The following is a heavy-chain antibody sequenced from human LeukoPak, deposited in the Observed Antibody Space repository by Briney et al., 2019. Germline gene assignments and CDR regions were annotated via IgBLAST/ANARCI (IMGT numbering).Heavy chain of an antibody. J-gene: IGHJ6*03. CDR3: ARPRTGSSWYDYYYYMDV. CDR1: GGSFSGYY. CDR2: INHSGST. Sequence: SETLSLTCAVYGGSFSGYYRSWIRQPPGKGLEWIGEINHSGSTNYNPSLKSRVTISVDTSKNQFSLKLSSVTAADTAVYYCARPRTGSSWYDYYYYMDVWGKGTTVTVSS. D-gene: IGHD6-13*01. V-gene: IGHV4-34*01.